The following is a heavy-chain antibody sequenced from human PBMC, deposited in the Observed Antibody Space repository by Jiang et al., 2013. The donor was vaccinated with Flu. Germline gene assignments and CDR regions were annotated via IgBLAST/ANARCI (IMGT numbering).Heavy chain of an antibody. Sequence: AVSVPPLTVVLILGTGLGRRPGRGLEWIGYMYYSGSIFYNPSLKSRVSISIDTSNNGLSLEVSSVTAADTAVYYCARSHDGFGEYNFDSWGQGILVTVSS. V-gene: IGHV4-30-4*07. CDR1: VPPLTVVLIL. D-gene: IGHD3-10*01. CDR3: ARSHDGFGEYNFDS. CDR2: MYYSGSI. J-gene: IGHJ4*02.